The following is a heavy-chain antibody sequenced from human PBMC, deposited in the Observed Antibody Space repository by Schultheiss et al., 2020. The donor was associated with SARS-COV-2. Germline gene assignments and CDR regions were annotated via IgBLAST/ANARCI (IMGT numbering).Heavy chain of an antibody. CDR2: ISSNGGST. D-gene: IGHD2-21*01. Sequence: GGSLRLSCAASGFTFSSYAMHWVRQAPGKGLEYVSAISSNGGSTYYADSVKGRFTISRDNAKNSLYLQMNSLRAEDTAVYYCARAGAILYYGMDVWGQGTTVTVSS. CDR1: GFTFSSYA. V-gene: IGHV3-64*04. CDR3: ARAGAILYYGMDV. J-gene: IGHJ6*02.